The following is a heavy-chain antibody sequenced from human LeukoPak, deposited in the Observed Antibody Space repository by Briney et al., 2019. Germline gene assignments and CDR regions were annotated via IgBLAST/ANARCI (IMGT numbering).Heavy chain of an antibody. J-gene: IGHJ6*02. Sequence: PSETLSLTCAVYGGSFSGYYWSWIRQPPGKGLEWIGEINHSGSTNYNPSLKSRVTVSVDTSKNQFSLTLNSVTAADTAVYYCVRGGTYYYYYGMDVWGQGTSVTVSS. CDR3: VRGGTYYYYYGMDV. CDR2: INHSGST. CDR1: GGSFSGYY. V-gene: IGHV4-34*01.